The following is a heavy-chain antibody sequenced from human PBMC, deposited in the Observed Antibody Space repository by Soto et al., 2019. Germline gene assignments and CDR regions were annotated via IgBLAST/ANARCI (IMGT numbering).Heavy chain of an antibody. Sequence: GGSLRLSFAASGFTFTTYGMNWVRQAPGKGLEWVSVISYDGSNKLYADSVRGRLAISRDNSKNTLYLQMDSLRPEDTAVYYCAKDRGYCSSPICFNLPDFHXWGRVAPVTVSX. J-gene: IGHJ4*02. CDR3: AKDRGYCSSPICFNLPDFHX. CDR2: ISYDGSNK. D-gene: IGHD2-2*01. CDR1: GFTFTTYG. V-gene: IGHV3-30*18.